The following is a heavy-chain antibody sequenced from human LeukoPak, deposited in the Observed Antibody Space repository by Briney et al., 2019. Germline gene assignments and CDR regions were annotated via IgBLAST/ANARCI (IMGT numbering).Heavy chain of an antibody. CDR2: ISGSGGST. J-gene: IGHJ3*02. CDR1: GFTFSSYG. CDR3: ATHSPPYYYDSSGYTVYAFDI. V-gene: IGHV3-23*01. D-gene: IGHD3-22*01. Sequence: GGSLRLSCAASGFTFSSYGMSWVRQAPGKGLEWVSAISGSGGSTYYADSVKGRFTISRDNSKNTLYLQMNSLRAEDTAVYYCATHSPPYYYDSSGYTVYAFDIWGQGTMVTVSS.